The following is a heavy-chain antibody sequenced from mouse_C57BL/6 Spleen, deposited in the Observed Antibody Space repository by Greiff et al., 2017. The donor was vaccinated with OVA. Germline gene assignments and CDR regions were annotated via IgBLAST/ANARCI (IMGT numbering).Heavy chain of an antibody. J-gene: IGHJ1*03. V-gene: IGHV1-82*01. D-gene: IGHD1-1*01. Sequence: VQLQQSGPELVKPGASVKISCKASGYAFSSSWMNWVKQRPGKGLEWIGRIYPGDGDTNYNGKFKGKATLTADKSSSTAYMQLSSLTSEDSAVYFCAREDYGSSYWYFDVGGTGTTVTVSS. CDR1: GYAFSSSW. CDR3: AREDYGSSYWYFDV. CDR2: IYPGDGDT.